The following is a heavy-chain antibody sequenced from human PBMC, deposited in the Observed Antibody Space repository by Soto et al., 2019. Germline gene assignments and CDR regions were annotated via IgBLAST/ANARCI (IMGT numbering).Heavy chain of an antibody. CDR2: IKEDGSEI. J-gene: IGHJ4*02. V-gene: IGHV3-7*01. Sequence: GGSLRLSCAVSEFNVMSYWMSWVRQAPGKGLEWVASIKEDGSEIYYLQSVRGRYTISRDSAGNALHLAMNYLSAEDTGVYFCARDIGFDYVNWGQGALVTVSS. CDR3: ARDIGFDYVN. CDR1: EFNVMSYW. D-gene: IGHD3-16*01.